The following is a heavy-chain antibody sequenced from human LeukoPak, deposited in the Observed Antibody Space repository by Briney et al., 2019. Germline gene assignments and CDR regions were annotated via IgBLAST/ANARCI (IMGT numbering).Heavy chain of an antibody. J-gene: IGHJ3*02. CDR1: GYNFTSYW. CDR3: ARHGTPAAAGSVFDI. Sequence: GESLKISGKGSGYNFTSYWIGWVRQMPGKGLEWMGVIYPSDSHNKYSPSFQGQVTISADKSINTAHLQWSSLKASDTAMYYCARHGTPAAAGSVFDIWGQGTMVTVSS. V-gene: IGHV5-51*01. CDR2: IYPSDSHN. D-gene: IGHD6-13*01.